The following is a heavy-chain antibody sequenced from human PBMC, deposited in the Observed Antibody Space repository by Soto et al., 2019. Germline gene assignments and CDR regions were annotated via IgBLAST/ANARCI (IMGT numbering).Heavy chain of an antibody. J-gene: IGHJ6*02. CDR2: IVSIGFYP. CDR1: GFTFGDYY. Sequence: PGGSLRLSCAASGFTFGDYYMSWFGQAPGRGLEGVSYIVSIGFYPNNADAVKGPFTTSRDNAKNPLYLQMNSLRAEDPAVYYCARDGGEIIPAAIGGGYGMDVWGQGTTVTVSS. CDR3: ARDGGEIIPAAIGGGYGMDV. V-gene: IGHV3-11*06. D-gene: IGHD2-2*01.